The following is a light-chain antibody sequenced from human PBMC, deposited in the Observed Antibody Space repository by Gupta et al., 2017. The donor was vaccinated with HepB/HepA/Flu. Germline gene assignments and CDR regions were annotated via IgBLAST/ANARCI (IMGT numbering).Light chain of an antibody. CDR3: QHYNDSPMWS. J-gene: IGKJ2*04. Sequence: MVMTPSPAMPLLSPGKTALLCCTARKGISSNLAWYQQKPGQAPRLLIYGASTRATGIPARFSGSGSGTEFTLTISRLESEDFAVYYCQHYNDSPMWSFGQGTKVEIK. CDR2: GAS. CDR1: KGISSN. V-gene: IGKV3-15*01.